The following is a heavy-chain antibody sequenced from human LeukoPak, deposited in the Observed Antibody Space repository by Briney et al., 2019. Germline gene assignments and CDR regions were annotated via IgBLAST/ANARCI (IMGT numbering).Heavy chain of an antibody. J-gene: IGHJ6*02. CDR1: GGSISSSSYY. CDR3: ARLTLYDFWSGYYGSDGMDV. CDR2: IYYSGST. V-gene: IGHV4-39*01. Sequence: SETLSLTCTVSGGSISSSSYYWGWIRQPPGTGLEWIGSIYYSGSTYYNPSLKSRVTISVDTSKNQFSLKLSSVTAADTAVYYCARLTLYDFWSGYYGSDGMDVWGQGTTVTVSS. D-gene: IGHD3-3*01.